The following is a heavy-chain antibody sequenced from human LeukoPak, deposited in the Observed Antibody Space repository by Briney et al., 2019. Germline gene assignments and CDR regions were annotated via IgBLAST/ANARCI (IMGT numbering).Heavy chain of an antibody. D-gene: IGHD3-3*01. CDR2: IYYSGST. Sequence: PSETLSLTCTVSGGSISSSSYYWGWIRQPPGKELEWIGRIYYSGSTYYNPSLKSRVTISVDTSKNQFSLKLSSVTAADTAVYYCARGKRAYYDFWSGYYVGRFWFDPWGQGTLVTVSS. V-gene: IGHV4-39*01. CDR3: ARGKRAYYDFWSGYYVGRFWFDP. CDR1: GGSISSSSYY. J-gene: IGHJ5*02.